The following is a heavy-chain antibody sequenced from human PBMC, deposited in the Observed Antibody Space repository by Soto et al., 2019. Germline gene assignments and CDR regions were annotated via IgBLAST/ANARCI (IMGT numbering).Heavy chain of an antibody. CDR2: ISASGDTT. Sequence: ELQLLESGGGLVQRGGSLRLSCAASGFSISTCAVSWVRQAPGKGLEWVSSISASGDTTHYAESVRGRFTISRDNSRNTLHLQMSSLTAEDTAIYSCAAQATGYCVPFDFWGRGTLVTVSS. CDR1: GFSISTCA. V-gene: IGHV3-23*01. D-gene: IGHD3-22*01. J-gene: IGHJ4*02. CDR3: AAQATGYCVPFDF.